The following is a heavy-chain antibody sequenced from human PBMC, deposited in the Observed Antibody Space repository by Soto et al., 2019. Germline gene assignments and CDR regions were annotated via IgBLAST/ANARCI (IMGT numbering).Heavy chain of an antibody. J-gene: IGHJ3*02. Sequence: SQTLSLTCAISGDSVSSNSAAWNWIRQSPSRGLEWLGRTYYRSKWYNDYAVSVKSRITINPDTSKNQFSLQLNSVTPEDTAVYYCARGERGLRFLEWLAGDAFDIWGQGTMVTVSS. V-gene: IGHV6-1*01. CDR3: ARGERGLRFLEWLAGDAFDI. CDR2: TYYRSKWYN. CDR1: GDSVSSNSAA. D-gene: IGHD3-3*01.